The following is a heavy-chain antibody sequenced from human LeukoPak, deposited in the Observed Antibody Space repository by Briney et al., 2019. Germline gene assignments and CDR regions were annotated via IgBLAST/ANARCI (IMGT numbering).Heavy chain of an antibody. CDR3: AKDRFVAAITFDY. D-gene: IGHD5-12*01. J-gene: IGHJ4*02. V-gene: IGHV3-30*18. CDR1: GFTFSTYG. CDR2: ISYDGRNK. Sequence: PGGSLRLSCAASGFTFSTYGMHWVRQAPDKGLEWVAIISYDGRNKYYADSVKGRFTIFRNNPKNTLYLQMNSLRAEDTAVYYCAKDRFVAAITFDYWGQGTLVTVSS.